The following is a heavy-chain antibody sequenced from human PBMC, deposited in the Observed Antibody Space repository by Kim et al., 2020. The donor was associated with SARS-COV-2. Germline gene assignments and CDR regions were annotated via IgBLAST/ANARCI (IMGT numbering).Heavy chain of an antibody. Sequence: GGSLRLSCAASGFTFSDYELKWVRQAPGKGLEWISYISSSGGTIYYADSVKGRFTVSRDNAKKSLYLQMNSLRAEDTAVYYCARDSLLAAADTNYYFAMDVWGQGTSVTVSS. CDR2: ISSSGGTI. CDR1: GFTFSDYE. V-gene: IGHV3-48*03. D-gene: IGHD6-13*01. CDR3: ARDSLLAAADTNYYFAMDV. J-gene: IGHJ6*02.